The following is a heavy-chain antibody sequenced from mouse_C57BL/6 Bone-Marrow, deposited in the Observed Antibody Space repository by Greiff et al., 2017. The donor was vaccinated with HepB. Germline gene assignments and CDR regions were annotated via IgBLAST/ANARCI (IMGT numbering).Heavy chain of an antibody. Sequence: QVQLQQSGPELVKPGASVKLSCTASGYAFSSSWMNWVKQRPGKGLEWIGRIYPGDGDTNYNGKFKGKATLTADKSSSTAYMQLSSLTSEDSAVYFCAKLGQDYWGQGTTLTVSS. CDR1: GYAFSSSW. CDR3: AKLGQDY. J-gene: IGHJ2*01. CDR2: IYPGDGDT. V-gene: IGHV1-82*01. D-gene: IGHD4-1*01.